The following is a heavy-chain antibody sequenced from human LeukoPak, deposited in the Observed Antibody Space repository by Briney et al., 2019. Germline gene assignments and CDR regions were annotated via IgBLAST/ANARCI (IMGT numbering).Heavy chain of an antibody. CDR1: GGSISSYY. Sequence: SSETLSLTCTVSGGSISSYYWSWIRQPPGKGVEWIGYISHSGSTNYNPSLKSRVIISVDTSKNQFSLKLSSVTAADTAVYYCARDGSVSAFDIWGQGTMVTVSS. CDR3: ARDGSVSAFDI. CDR2: ISHSGST. D-gene: IGHD2-15*01. J-gene: IGHJ3*02. V-gene: IGHV4-59*01.